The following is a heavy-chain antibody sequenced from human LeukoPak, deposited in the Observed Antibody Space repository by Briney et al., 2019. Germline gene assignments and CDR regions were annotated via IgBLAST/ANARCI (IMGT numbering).Heavy chain of an antibody. V-gene: IGHV4-31*03. CDR3: AKVRGYSYGELDY. D-gene: IGHD5-18*01. CDR2: ISYSGST. CDR1: GGSISSGGYY. J-gene: IGHJ4*02. Sequence: SETLSLTCTVSGGSISSGGYYWSWIRQHPGKGLEWIGYISYSGSTYYNPSLNSRVTISVGTSKSQFSLKLSSVTAADTAVYYCAKVRGYSYGELDYWGQGTLVTVSS.